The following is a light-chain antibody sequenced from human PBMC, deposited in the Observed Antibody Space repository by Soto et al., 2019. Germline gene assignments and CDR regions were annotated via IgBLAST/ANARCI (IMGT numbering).Light chain of an antibody. CDR3: QQYNSYSRT. Sequence: DIQMTQSPSTLSASVGDRVTITCRAIQSISSWWAWYQQKPGKAPKLLIYDASSLESGVPSRFSGSGSGTEFTLTISSLQPDDFATYYCQQYNSYSRTFGQGTKVEIK. J-gene: IGKJ1*01. CDR2: DAS. V-gene: IGKV1-5*01. CDR1: QSISSW.